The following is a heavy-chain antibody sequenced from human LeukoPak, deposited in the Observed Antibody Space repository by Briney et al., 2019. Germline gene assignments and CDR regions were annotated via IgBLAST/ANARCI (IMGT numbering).Heavy chain of an antibody. V-gene: IGHV4-39*02. CDR3: ARDRGYDISGY. J-gene: IGHJ4*02. CDR2: IYYSGST. D-gene: IGHD3-9*01. Sequence: PSETLSLTCTVSGGSISSSSYYWGWIRQPPGKGLEWIGSIYYSGSTYYNPSLKSRVTISVDTPKNQFSLKLSSVTAADTAVYYCARDRGYDISGYWGQGTLVTVSS. CDR1: GGSISSSSYY.